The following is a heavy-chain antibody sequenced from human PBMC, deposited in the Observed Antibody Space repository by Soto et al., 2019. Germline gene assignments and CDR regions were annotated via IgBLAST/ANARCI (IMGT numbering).Heavy chain of an antibody. V-gene: IGHV3-30*03. CDR3: ARFFGSGFDY. CDR2: ISYDGGNE. D-gene: IGHD6-19*01. Sequence: GGSLRLSCAASGFSFSGYGMHWVRQAPGKGLEWVAIISYDGGNEYYADSVKGRFTISRDNSKNTVFLQMNSLRSEDTAVYYCARFFGSGFDYWGQGTLVTVSS. CDR1: GFSFSGYG. J-gene: IGHJ4*02.